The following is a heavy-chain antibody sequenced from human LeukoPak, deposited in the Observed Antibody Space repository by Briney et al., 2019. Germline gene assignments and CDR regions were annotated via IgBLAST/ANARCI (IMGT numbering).Heavy chain of an antibody. D-gene: IGHD2-2*01. CDR2: ISGSSGST. V-gene: IGHV3-23*01. CDR1: GFTFSSYA. CDR3: AKDPLWVVVVPAAPDFDY. Sequence: GGSLRLSCAASGFTFSSYAMSWVRQAPGKGLEWVSAISGSSGSTYYADSVKGRFTISRDNSKNTLYLQMNSLRAEDTAVYYCAKDPLWVVVVPAAPDFDYWGQGTLVTVSS. J-gene: IGHJ4*02.